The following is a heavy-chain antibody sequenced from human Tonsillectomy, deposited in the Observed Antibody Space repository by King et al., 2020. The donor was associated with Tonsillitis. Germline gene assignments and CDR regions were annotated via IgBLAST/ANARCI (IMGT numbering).Heavy chain of an antibody. Sequence: VQLVESGGGLVQPGGSLRLSCAASGFTFSSYSMNWVRQAPGKGLEWVSYISSSSSTIYYADSVKGRFTISRDNAKNSLYLQMNSLRDEDTAVYYCARDSGYDSPPYYYYGMDVSGQGTTVTVSS. CDR2: ISSSSSTI. CDR3: ARDSGYDSPPYYYYGMDV. J-gene: IGHJ6*02. V-gene: IGHV3-48*02. D-gene: IGHD5-12*01. CDR1: GFTFSSYS.